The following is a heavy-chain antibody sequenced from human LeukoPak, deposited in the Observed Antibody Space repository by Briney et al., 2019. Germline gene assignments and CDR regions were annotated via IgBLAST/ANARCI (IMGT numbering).Heavy chain of an antibody. CDR1: GFAFDEHG. CDR3: AKSQGVYYYYYMDV. D-gene: IGHD3-16*01. V-gene: IGHV3-11*01. J-gene: IGHJ6*03. Sequence: GGSLRLSCTASGFAFDEHGMSWIRQAPGKGLEWVSYISSSGSTIYYADSVKGRFTISRDNSKNTLYLQMNSLRAEDTAVYYCAKSQGVYYYYYMDVWGKGTTVTVSS. CDR2: ISSSGSTI.